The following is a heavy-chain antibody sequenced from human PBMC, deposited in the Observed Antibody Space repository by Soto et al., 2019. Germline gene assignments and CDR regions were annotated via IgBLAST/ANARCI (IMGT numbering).Heavy chain of an antibody. CDR3: ARAPSLYCSGGSCYLDY. Sequence: SVKVSCKASGGAFSSYAISWVRQAPGQGLEWMGGIIPIFGTANYAQKFQGRVTITADESTSTAYMELSSLRSEDTAVYYCARAPSLYCSGGSCYLDYWGQGTLVTVSS. D-gene: IGHD2-15*01. CDR1: GGAFSSYA. V-gene: IGHV1-69*13. J-gene: IGHJ4*02. CDR2: IIPIFGTA.